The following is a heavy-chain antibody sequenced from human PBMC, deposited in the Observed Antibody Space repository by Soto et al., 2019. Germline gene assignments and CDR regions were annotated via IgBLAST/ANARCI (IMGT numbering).Heavy chain of an antibody. CDR2: MNPNSGNT. D-gene: IGHD3-3*01. V-gene: IGHV1-8*01. J-gene: IGHJ6*02. CDR3: ARPTIFGVVHGYYYYGMDV. Sequence: ASVKVSCKASGYNISSYDINWVRQATGQGLEWMGWMNPNSGNTGYAQKFQGRVTMTRNTSISTAYMELSSLRSEDTAVYYCARPTIFGVVHGYYYYGMDVWGQGTTVTVSS. CDR1: GYNISSYD.